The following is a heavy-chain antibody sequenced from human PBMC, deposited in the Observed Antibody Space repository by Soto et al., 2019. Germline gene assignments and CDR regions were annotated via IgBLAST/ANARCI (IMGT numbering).Heavy chain of an antibody. CDR1: GFTFTSYS. CDR2: NTSKSTTI. Sequence: PGGSLTLSCAASGFTFTSYSMHCLRQAPGQGLEWVSYNTSKSTTIKYADSVKGRFTVSRDNSKNSLYLQLNSLRDEDTAVYYSAREMGACSDSSCYPGPSDSWGQGTLVTVSS. V-gene: IGHV3-48*02. D-gene: IGHD2-2*01. CDR3: AREMGACSDSSCYPGPSDS. J-gene: IGHJ5*02.